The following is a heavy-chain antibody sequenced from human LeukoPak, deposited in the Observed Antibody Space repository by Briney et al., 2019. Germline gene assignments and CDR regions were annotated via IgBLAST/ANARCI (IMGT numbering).Heavy chain of an antibody. CDR2: INHSGST. J-gene: IGHJ4*02. Sequence: SETLSLTCAVYGGSFSGYYWSWIRQPPGKGLEWIGEINHSGSTNYNPSLKSQVTISVDTSKNQFSLKLSSVTAADTAVYYCARLARIVGATNYFDYWGQGTLVTVSS. V-gene: IGHV4-34*01. CDR3: ARLARIVGATNYFDY. D-gene: IGHD1-26*01. CDR1: GGSFSGYY.